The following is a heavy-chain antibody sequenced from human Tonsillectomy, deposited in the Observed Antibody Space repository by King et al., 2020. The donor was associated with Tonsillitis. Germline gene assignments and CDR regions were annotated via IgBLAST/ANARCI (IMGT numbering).Heavy chain of an antibody. CDR2: IDYSGSN. Sequence: VQLQESGQGLVKPSQPLSLTCTVSGGSISSGDYYGSWIRQPPGEGVEWIGDIDYSGSNYYNPTLKSPVTISVDTSKNQFSLKLSSVTDADTGVYYCARAACCGCDCYWGAFDMWRQGTMLRVSS. CDR3: ARAACCGCDCYWGAFDM. V-gene: IGHV4-30-4*01. J-gene: IGHJ3*02. CDR1: GGSISSGDYY. D-gene: IGHD2-21*02.